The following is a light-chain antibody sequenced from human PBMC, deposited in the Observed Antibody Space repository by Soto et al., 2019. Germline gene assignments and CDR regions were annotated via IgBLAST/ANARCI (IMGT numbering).Light chain of an antibody. J-gene: IGLJ2*01. Sequence: QSVLTQPPSVSGAPGQRVTISCTGSSSYIGAGYDVHWYQQLPGTAPKLLIYANTNRPSGVPDRFSGSKSGTSASLAITGLQAEDEADYYCQSYDDSLGGHVIFGGWTKLTVL. CDR1: SSYIGAGYD. CDR3: QSYDDSLGGHVI. V-gene: IGLV1-40*01. CDR2: ANT.